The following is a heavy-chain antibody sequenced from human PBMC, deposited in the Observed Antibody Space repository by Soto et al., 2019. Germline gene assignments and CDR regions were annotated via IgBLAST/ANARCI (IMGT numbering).Heavy chain of an antibody. D-gene: IGHD5-18*01. CDR3: AKELRGKYTAMVPSIDC. CDR2: ISCGGGST. V-gene: IGHV3-23*01. Sequence: GGSLRLSCAASGFTFSSYAMSWVRQAPGKGLEWVSAISCGGGSTYYADSVKGRFTISRDNSKNTLYLQMNSLRAEDTAVYYWAKELRGKYTAMVPSIDCWGQGTLVTVS. J-gene: IGHJ4*02. CDR1: GFTFSSYA.